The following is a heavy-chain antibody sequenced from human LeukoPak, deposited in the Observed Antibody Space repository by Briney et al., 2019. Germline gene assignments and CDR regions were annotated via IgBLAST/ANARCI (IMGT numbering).Heavy chain of an antibody. J-gene: IGHJ2*01. V-gene: IGHV1-18*01. Sequence: ASVKVSCKASGYTFTSYGISWVRQAPGQGLEWMGWISAYNGNTNYAQKLQGRVTMTTDTSTSTAYMELRSLRSDDTAVYYCARDVVVVPAAMSWYFDLWGRGTLVTVSS. D-gene: IGHD2-2*01. CDR1: GYTFTSYG. CDR3: ARDVVVVPAAMSWYFDL. CDR2: ISAYNGNT.